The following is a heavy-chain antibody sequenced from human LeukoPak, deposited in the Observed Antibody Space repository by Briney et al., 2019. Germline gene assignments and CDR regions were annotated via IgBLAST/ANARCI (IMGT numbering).Heavy chain of an antibody. CDR1: GFTFSSYG. D-gene: IGHD1-26*01. V-gene: IGHV3-30*02. CDR2: IRYDGSNK. CDR3: AKDSWEVGATSEIDY. J-gene: IGHJ4*02. Sequence: GGSLRLSCAASGFTFSSYGMHWVRQAPGKGLEWVAFIRYDGSNKYYADSVKGRFTISRDNSKNTLYLQMSSLRAEDTAVYYCAKDSWEVGATSEIDYWGQGSLVTVSS.